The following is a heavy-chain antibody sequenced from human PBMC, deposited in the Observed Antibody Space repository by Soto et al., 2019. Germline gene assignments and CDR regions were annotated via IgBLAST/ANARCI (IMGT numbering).Heavy chain of an antibody. CDR1: GFIFSIYD. CDR3: ATYSWNNIKAFDF. D-gene: IGHD1-1*01. V-gene: IGHV3-48*01. CDR2: ISSGSNNI. J-gene: IGHJ3*01. Sequence: EVQLVESGGGLVQPGGSLRLSCAASGFIFSIYDMNWVRQAPGKGLEWVSYISSGSNNIYYAHSVKGRFTISRDNDKNSLYLQMNILRAEDTAVYYCATYSWNNIKAFDFWGQGTMVTVSS.